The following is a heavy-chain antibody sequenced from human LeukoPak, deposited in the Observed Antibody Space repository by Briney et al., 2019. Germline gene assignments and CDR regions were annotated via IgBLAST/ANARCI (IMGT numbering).Heavy chain of an antibody. D-gene: IGHD6-19*01. V-gene: IGHV3-48*01. J-gene: IGHJ4*02. CDR2: ISSSSSPI. CDR3: ARDLTVAGTGY. CDR1: GFTFSGYS. Sequence: PGGSLRLSCAASGFTFSGYSMNWVRQAPGKGLEWVSYISSSSSPIYYADSVKGRFTISRDNAKNSLYLQMNSLRAEDTAVYYCARDLTVAGTGYWGQGTLVTVSS.